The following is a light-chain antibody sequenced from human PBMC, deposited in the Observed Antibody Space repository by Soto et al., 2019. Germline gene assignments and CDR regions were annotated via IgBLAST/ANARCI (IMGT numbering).Light chain of an antibody. V-gene: IGKV4-1*01. CDR2: WAS. CDR1: QSVLSSSTYKNY. J-gene: IGKJ1*01. CDR3: QQYDSRPPT. Sequence: DLVMTQSPDSLAVFLGERATINCQSSQSVLSSSTYKNYLAWYQQKPGQPPKLLIYWASTRESGVPDRFSGSGAGTAFTLTISSMQAEDVAVYYCQQYDSRPPTFGQGTKVEIK.